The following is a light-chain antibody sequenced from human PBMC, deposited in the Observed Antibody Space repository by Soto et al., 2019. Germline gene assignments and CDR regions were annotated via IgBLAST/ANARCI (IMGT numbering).Light chain of an antibody. J-gene: IGLJ1*01. CDR3: NSYTGSSTFV. V-gene: IGLV2-14*01. Sequence: QSALTQPDSVSGSPGQSITISCTGTSSDVGGYDYVSWYQQLPGKAPKLLIYDVNNRPSGVSHRFSGSKSGNTASLTISGLQAEDEADYYCNSYTGSSTFVFGTGTKLTVL. CDR2: DVN. CDR1: SSDVGGYDY.